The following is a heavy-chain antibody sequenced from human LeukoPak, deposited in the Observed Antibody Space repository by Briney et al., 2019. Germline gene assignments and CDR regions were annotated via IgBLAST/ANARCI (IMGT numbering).Heavy chain of an antibody. Sequence: ASVKVSRKASGYTFTSYGISWLRQATRQALEWMGWISAYNDNTNYAQKLQGRVTMTTDTCTSTAYMELRSLRSDDTAVYYCARARFLEWLCDYWGQGTLVTVSS. CDR2: ISAYNDNT. CDR1: GYTFTSYG. CDR3: ARARFLEWLCDY. D-gene: IGHD3-3*01. V-gene: IGHV1-18*01. J-gene: IGHJ4*02.